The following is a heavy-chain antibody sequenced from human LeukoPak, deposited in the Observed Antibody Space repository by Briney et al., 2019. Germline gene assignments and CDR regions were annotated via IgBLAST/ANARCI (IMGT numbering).Heavy chain of an antibody. CDR2: ISLSGSIT. V-gene: IGHV3-48*01. J-gene: IGHJ4*02. Sequence: GGSLRLSCEASGFSFSAYTMDRVRQAPGKGLEWISYISLSGSITYYADSVKGRFTISRDNARNSLHLQMNSLRAEDTAIYYCAKLVSDSSSYWGRGILVTVPS. D-gene: IGHD6-6*01. CDR3: AKLVSDSSSY. CDR1: GFSFSAYT.